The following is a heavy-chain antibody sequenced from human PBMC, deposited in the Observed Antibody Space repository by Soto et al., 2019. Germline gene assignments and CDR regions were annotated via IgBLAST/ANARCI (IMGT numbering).Heavy chain of an antibody. V-gene: IGHV1-18*01. D-gene: IGHD2-15*01. CDR3: ARQVEKPTYSFDY. CDR2: INTYNGDT. CDR1: GYTFTTYG. Sequence: QVQLVQSGAEMKKPGASVKVSCKASGYTFTTYGISWVRQAPGQGLEWMGWINTYNGDTSYAQKVQGRVFMATDTPTSTAYMELRSLRSDDTAVYYCARQVEKPTYSFDYWGQGTLVTVSS. J-gene: IGHJ4*02.